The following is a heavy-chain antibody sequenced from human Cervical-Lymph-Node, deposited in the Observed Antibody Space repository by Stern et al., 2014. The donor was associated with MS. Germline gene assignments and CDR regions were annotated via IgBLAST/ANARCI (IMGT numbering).Heavy chain of an antibody. CDR3: AKADDYAAGIDA. CDR2: LGWNSEGR. Sequence: VQLGQSGGGMVQPGRSLRLSCEASGFKFDDFAMHWVRQAPVKGLEWVSGLGWNSEGRGYADSVQGRFTISRDNAKSSLYLQMNSLTAEDTALYYCAKADDYAAGIDAWGQGTLVVVSS. J-gene: IGHJ5*02. CDR1: GFKFDDFA. V-gene: IGHV3-9*01. D-gene: IGHD3-16*01.